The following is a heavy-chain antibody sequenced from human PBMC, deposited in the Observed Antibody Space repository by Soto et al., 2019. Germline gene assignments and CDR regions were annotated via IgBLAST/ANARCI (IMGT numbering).Heavy chain of an antibody. CDR1: GFMFNNYA. CDR3: AKGLYYYDSSGYRLFDY. Sequence: PGESLKISCAASGFMFNNYAMSWVRQAPGKGLEWVSTVSVSGGTTYYADSLKGRFTISRDNSKKTVYLQMNRLRADDTAIYYCAKGLYYYDSSGYRLFDYWGQGTLVTVS. V-gene: IGHV3-23*01. CDR2: VSVSGGTT. D-gene: IGHD3-22*01. J-gene: IGHJ4*02.